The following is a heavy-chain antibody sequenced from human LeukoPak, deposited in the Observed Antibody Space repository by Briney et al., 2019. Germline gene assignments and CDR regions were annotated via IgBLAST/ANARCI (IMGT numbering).Heavy chain of an antibody. CDR3: ATLSPRLSFSFDY. J-gene: IGHJ4*02. V-gene: IGHV3-21*01. Sequence: GGSLRLSCAASGFTFSSYSMNWVRQAPGKGLEWVSSISSSSSYIYYADSVKGRFTISRDNAKNSLYLQMNSLRAEDTAVYYCATLSPRLSFSFDYWGQGTLVTVSS. D-gene: IGHD4-17*01. CDR2: ISSSSSYI. CDR1: GFTFSSYS.